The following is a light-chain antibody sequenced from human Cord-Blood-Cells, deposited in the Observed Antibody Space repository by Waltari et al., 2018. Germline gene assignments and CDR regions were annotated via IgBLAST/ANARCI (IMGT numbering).Light chain of an antibody. CDR3: CSYAGSSTFHVV. J-gene: IGLJ2*01. CDR2: EGS. Sequence: QSALTQPASVSGSPGQSITISCTGTSRDVGSYNLVSWYQQPPGKAPKLMIYEGSKRPSGVSNRFSGSKSGNTASLTISGLQAEDEADYYCCSYAGSSTFHVVFGGGTKLTVL. CDR1: SRDVGSYNL. V-gene: IGLV2-23*03.